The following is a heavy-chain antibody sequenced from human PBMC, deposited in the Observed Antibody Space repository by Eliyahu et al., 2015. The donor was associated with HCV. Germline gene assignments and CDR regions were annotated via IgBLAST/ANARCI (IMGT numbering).Heavy chain of an antibody. Sequence: EVQLVESGGGLVQPGRSLRLSCAXXGXTIYXXAMHWVRQVPGKGLEWVSGISWESGRIGYADSVKGRFTISRDNAKNSLYLQMNSLRVEDTALYYCGKDLLPGGMGVWGQGTTVIVSS. V-gene: IGHV3-9*01. J-gene: IGHJ6*02. CDR2: ISWESGRI. CDR3: GKDLLPGGMGV. D-gene: IGHD3-3*01. CDR1: GXTIYXXA.